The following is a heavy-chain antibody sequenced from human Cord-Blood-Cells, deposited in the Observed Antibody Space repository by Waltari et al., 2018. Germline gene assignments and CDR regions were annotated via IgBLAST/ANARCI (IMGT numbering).Heavy chain of an antibody. D-gene: IGHD6-6*01. V-gene: IGHV3-23*01. CDR3: AKNIAARPEYFQH. CDR1: GFTFSSYA. CDR2: ISGSGGSI. Sequence: EVQLLESGGGLVQPGGSLRLSCAASGFTFSSYAMSWVRQAPGKGLEWGSAISGSGGSIDYADSVKCLFTISRDNSKNTLYLQRNSLRAEDTAVYYCAKNIAARPEYFQHWGQGTLVTVSS. J-gene: IGHJ1*01.